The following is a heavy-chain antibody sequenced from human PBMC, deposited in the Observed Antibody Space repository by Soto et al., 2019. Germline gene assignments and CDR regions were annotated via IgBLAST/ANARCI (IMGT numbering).Heavy chain of an antibody. D-gene: IGHD5-12*01. Sequence: GGSLRLSCAASGFTFSSYGMHWVRQAPGKGLEWVAVIWYDGSNKYYADSVKGRFTISRDNSKNTLYLQMNSLRAEDTAVYYCARGGYIVTYAFDIWGQGTMVTVSS. CDR1: GFTFSSYG. J-gene: IGHJ3*02. V-gene: IGHV3-33*01. CDR3: ARGGYIVTYAFDI. CDR2: IWYDGSNK.